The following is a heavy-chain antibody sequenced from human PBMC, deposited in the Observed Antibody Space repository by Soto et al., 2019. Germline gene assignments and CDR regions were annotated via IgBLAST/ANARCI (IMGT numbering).Heavy chain of an antibody. CDR2: VQDSGST. D-gene: IGHD3-10*01. V-gene: IGHV4-59*01. CDR3: ARDRLGSGRYLAFDP. CDR1: GGSISGYY. Sequence: QVQLQESGPGLVKPSETLSLTCAVSGGSISGYYWSWIRQPPGEGLEWIGYVQDSGSTNYNPSLKTRVTISVDTSKHQFSLKLNSVTAADTAVYYCARDRLGSGRYLAFDPWGQGTLVTVSS. J-gene: IGHJ5*02.